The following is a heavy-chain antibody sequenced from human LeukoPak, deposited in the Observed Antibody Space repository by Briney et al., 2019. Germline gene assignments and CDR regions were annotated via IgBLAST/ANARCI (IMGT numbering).Heavy chain of an antibody. D-gene: IGHD3-10*01. Sequence: SETLSLTCTVSGGSISSSKYYWGWIRQPPGKGLEWIGSIYYSGSAYYYPSLKSRVTISVDTSKNQFSLKLTSVTAADTAVYYCARDARVQKWFGEVIMTTTYYFDDWGQGTLVTVSS. CDR3: ARDARVQKWFGEVIMTTTYYFDD. CDR2: IYYSGSA. J-gene: IGHJ4*02. CDR1: GGSISSSKYY. V-gene: IGHV4-39*07.